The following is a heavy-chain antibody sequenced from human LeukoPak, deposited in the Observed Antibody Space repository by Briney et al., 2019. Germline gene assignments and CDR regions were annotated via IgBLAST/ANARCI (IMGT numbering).Heavy chain of an antibody. CDR2: ISSSGSTI. J-gene: IGHJ5*02. CDR3: AKDPQTEWLVQVS. D-gene: IGHD6-19*01. V-gene: IGHV3-48*03. CDR1: GFTFSSYE. Sequence: GGSLRLSCAASGFTFSSYEMNWVRQAPGKGLEWVSYISSSGSTIYYADSVKGRFTISRDNSMNTLYLQMNSLIPEDTAVYYCAKDPQTEWLVQVSWGQGTLVTVSS.